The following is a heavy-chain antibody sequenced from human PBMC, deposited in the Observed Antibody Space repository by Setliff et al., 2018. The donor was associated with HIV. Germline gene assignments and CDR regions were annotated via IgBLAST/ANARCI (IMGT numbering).Heavy chain of an antibody. CDR1: GGSISSYY. D-gene: IGHD3-22*01. CDR3: ARGLSFYDPGGFDY. J-gene: IGHJ4*02. CDR2: IYTSGST. V-gene: IGHV4-4*09. Sequence: SETLSLTCTVSGGSISSYYWSWIRQPPGKGLEWIGYIYTSGSTNYNPSLKSRVTISVDTSKNQFSLKLSSVTAADTAVYYCARGLSFYDPGGFDYWGQGALVTSPQ.